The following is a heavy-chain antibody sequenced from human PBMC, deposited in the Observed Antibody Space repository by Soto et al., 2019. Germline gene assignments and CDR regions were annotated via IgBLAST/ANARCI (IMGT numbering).Heavy chain of an antibody. CDR2: IYYSGST. Sequence: QLQLQESGPGLVKPSETLSLTCTVSGGSISSSSYYWGWIRQPPGKGLEWIGSIYYSGSTYYNPSLKSRVTISVDTSKNQFSLRLSSVTAADTAVYYCARHARRYGSGRAVFWFDPWGQGTLVTVSS. CDR3: ARHARRYGSGRAVFWFDP. V-gene: IGHV4-39*01. J-gene: IGHJ5*02. D-gene: IGHD3-10*01. CDR1: GGSISSSSYY.